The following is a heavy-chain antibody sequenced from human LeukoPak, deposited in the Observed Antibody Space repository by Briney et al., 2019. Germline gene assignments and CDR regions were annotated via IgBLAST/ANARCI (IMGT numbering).Heavy chain of an antibody. CDR3: ARAKGRSPLFDY. D-gene: IGHD6-13*01. CDR1: GDSVSSNSAA. V-gene: IGHV6-1*01. Sequence: SQTLSLTCAISGDSVSSNSAAWNWIRQSPSRGLEWLGRTYYRSKWYNDYAVSVKGRIAINPDTSKNQFSLQLNSVTPEDAAVYYRARAKGRSPLFDYWGQGTLVTVSS. CDR2: TYYRSKWYN. J-gene: IGHJ4*02.